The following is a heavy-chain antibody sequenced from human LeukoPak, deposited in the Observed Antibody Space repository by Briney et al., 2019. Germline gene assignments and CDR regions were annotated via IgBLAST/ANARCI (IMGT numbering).Heavy chain of an antibody. V-gene: IGHV3-15*01. CDR2: IKSKTDGGTT. CDR3: SRPGDCSGGSCYWYFDL. Sequence: PGGSLRLSCAASGFTFSNAWMSWVRQAPGKGLEWVGRIKSKTDGGTTDYAAPVKGRFTISRDDSKNTAYLQMNSLKTEDTAVYYCSRPGDCSGGSCYWYFDLWGRGTLVTVSS. J-gene: IGHJ2*01. D-gene: IGHD2-15*01. CDR1: GFTFSNAW.